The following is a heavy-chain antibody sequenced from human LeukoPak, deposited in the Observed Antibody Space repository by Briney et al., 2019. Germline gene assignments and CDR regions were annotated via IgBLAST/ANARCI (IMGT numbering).Heavy chain of an antibody. CDR3: ARLNYHDSTVRWDPFDY. J-gene: IGHJ4*02. D-gene: IGHD3-22*01. Sequence: PSETLSLTCAVYGGSFSSYYWSWIRQPPGKGLEWIGYIYYSGSTNYNPSLKSRVTISVDTSKNQFSLKLSSVTAADTAVYYCARLNYHDSTVRWDPFDYWGQGTLVTVSS. CDR1: GGSFSSYY. CDR2: IYYSGST. V-gene: IGHV4-59*12.